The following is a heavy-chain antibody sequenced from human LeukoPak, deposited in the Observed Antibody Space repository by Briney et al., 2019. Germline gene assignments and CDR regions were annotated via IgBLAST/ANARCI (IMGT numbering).Heavy chain of an antibody. CDR3: ARGRIKYYYGSGSYFPYYYYYMDV. V-gene: IGHV4-34*01. J-gene: IGHJ6*03. CDR2: INHSGST. Sequence: PSETLSLTCAVYGGSFSGYYWSWIRQPPGKGLEWIGEINHSGSTNYNPSLKSRVTISVDTSKNQFSLKLSSVTAADPAVYYCARGRIKYYYGSGSYFPYYYYYMDVWGKGTTVTVYS. D-gene: IGHD3-10*01. CDR1: GGSFSGYY.